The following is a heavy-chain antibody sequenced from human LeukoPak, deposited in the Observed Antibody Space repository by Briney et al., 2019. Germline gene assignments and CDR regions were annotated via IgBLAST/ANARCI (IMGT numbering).Heavy chain of an antibody. D-gene: IGHD1-1*01. Sequence: SETLSLTCTVSGGSISSGDYYWNWIRQPPGKGLEWIGYIYYSRSTYYNPSLKSRLTISVDTSKNQFSLKLSSVTAADTAVYYCARDGHNSGYFDYWGQGTLVTVSS. J-gene: IGHJ4*02. V-gene: IGHV4-30-4*01. CDR1: GGSISSGDYY. CDR2: IYYSRST. CDR3: ARDGHNSGYFDY.